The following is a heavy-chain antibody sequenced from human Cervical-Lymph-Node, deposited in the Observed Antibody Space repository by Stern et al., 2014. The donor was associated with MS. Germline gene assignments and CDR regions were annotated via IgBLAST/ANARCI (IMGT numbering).Heavy chain of an antibody. V-gene: IGHV4-39*02. CDR3: ARDPFPDRGDAFDI. D-gene: IGHD3-22*01. CDR2: YYSGST. J-gene: IGHJ3*02. Sequence: YYSGSTYYNPSLKSRVTISVDTSKNQFSLNLSSVTAADTAVYYCARDPFPDRGDAFDIWGQGTMVTVSS.